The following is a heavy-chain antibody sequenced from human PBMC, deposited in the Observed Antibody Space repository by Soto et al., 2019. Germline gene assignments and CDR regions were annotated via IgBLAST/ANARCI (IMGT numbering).Heavy chain of an antibody. V-gene: IGHV1-69*01. D-gene: IGHD3-22*01. CDR3: AGGRIVVVGSRAYYGMDV. CDR1: GGTPSNSA. J-gene: IGHJ6*02. CDR2: IIPVFGLV. Sequence: QVHLLLQSGAEVKKPWSSVKVSCKASGGTPSNSAISWVRQAPGQGLEWMGGIIPVFGLVKYAQNFQGRVTITADESTNTAYMELSSLRPEDTAVYYCAGGRIVVVGSRAYYGMDVCGQGTTGTVS.